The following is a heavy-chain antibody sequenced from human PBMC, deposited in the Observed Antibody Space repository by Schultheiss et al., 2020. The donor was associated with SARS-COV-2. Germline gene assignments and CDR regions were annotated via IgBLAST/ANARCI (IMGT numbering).Heavy chain of an antibody. CDR3: ARDKGRGSSSGWFDP. J-gene: IGHJ5*02. D-gene: IGHD6-13*01. Sequence: SETLSLTCTVSGDSISSGSYYWGWIRQPPGKGLEWIGSIYYSGSTYYNPSLKSRVTISVDRSKNQFSLKLSSVTSADTAVYYCARDKGRGSSSGWFDPWGQGTLVTVSS. CDR1: GDSISSGSYY. V-gene: IGHV4-39*07. CDR2: IYYSGST.